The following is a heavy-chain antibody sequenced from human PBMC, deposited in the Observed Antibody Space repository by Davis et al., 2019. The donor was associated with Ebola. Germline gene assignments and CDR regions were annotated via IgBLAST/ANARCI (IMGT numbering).Heavy chain of an antibody. CDR2: IKEDGSEK. Sequence: PGGSLRLSCAAFGFTFRSYWMSWVSQAPGKGLEWVAKIKEDGSEKLEVDSVKGRFTISRDNAKDSLYLQMNSLRAEDTAVYYCARGSRNMDVWGQGTTVTVSS. J-gene: IGHJ6*02. V-gene: IGHV3-7*03. CDR3: ARGSRNMDV. CDR1: GFTFRSYW.